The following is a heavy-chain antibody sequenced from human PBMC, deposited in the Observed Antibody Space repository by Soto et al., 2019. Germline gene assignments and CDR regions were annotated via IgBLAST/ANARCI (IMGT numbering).Heavy chain of an antibody. CDR3: ARQNGLSLVLRYFDSLLSTTPLDV. CDR2: ISGSGGST. V-gene: IGHV3-23*01. Sequence: GSDRISFAASGFSFSSSALSWDIKTPGKGLEWVPAISGSGGSTYYADSVQGTFTISRDNSKNTLYLQMNSLRAEDTAVYYCARQNGLSLVLRYFDSLLSTTPLDVSGQGTTVTVSS. D-gene: IGHD3-9*01. J-gene: IGHJ6*02. CDR1: GFSFSSSA.